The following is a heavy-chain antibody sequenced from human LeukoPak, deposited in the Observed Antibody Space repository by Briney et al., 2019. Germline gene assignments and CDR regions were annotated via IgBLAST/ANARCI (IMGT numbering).Heavy chain of an antibody. J-gene: IGHJ6*02. D-gene: IGHD4-23*01. CDR2: FSGSGGST. CDR3: AKAVNARSKSYYYYYGMDV. V-gene: IGHV3-23*01. CDR1: GFTFSSYA. Sequence: GGSLRLSCAASGFTFSSYAMSWVRQAPGKGLEWVSAFSGSGGSTYYADSVKGRFTISRDNSKNTLYLQMNSLRAEDTAVYYCAKAVNARSKSYYYYYGMDVWGQGTTVTVSS.